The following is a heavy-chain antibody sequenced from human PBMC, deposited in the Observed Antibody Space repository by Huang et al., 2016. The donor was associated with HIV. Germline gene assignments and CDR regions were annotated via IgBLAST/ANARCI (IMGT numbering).Heavy chain of an antibody. CDR2: ISSSGGNI. Sequence: VQLVESGGGLVRPGGSLRLSCAASGFSFDSYSLTWVRQAPEKTLEWLAYISSSGGNIYYADSVKGRFTISRDNARNSLFLQLSSLRVEDTAVYHCVRDAGGKNFWGQGTLVSVSS. J-gene: IGHJ4*02. CDR1: GFSFDSYS. CDR3: VRDAGGKNF. D-gene: IGHD1-26*01. V-gene: IGHV3-48*01.